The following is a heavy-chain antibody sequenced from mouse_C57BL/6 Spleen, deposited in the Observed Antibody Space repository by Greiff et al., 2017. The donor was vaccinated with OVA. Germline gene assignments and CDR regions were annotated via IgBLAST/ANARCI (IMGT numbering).Heavy chain of an antibody. V-gene: IGHV1-26*01. CDR1: GYTFTDYY. D-gene: IGHD1-1*01. J-gene: IGHJ3*01. CDR2: INPNNGGT. Sequence: EVQLQQSGPELVKPGASVKISCKASGYTFTDYYMNWVKQSHGKSLEWIGDINPNNGGTSYNQKFKGKATLTVDKSSSTAYMELRSLTSEDSAVYYCARGGGVYVGFAYWGQGTLVTVSA. CDR3: ARGGGVYVGFAY.